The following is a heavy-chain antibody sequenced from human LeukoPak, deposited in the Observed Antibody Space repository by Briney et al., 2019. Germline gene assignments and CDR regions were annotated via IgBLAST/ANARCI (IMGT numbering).Heavy chain of an antibody. J-gene: IGHJ6*03. Sequence: GGSLRLSCAASGFTFSTYSMNWVRQAPGKELEWVSVMYSGGTAFYADSVRGRFTISRDNSKNTLYLQMNSLIAEDTAVYYCAKTGFQWGYYFYYMDVWGKGTTVTVSS. CDR1: GFTFSTYS. CDR3: AKTGFQWGYYFYYMDV. D-gene: IGHD1-14*01. V-gene: IGHV3-NL1*01. CDR2: MYSGGTA.